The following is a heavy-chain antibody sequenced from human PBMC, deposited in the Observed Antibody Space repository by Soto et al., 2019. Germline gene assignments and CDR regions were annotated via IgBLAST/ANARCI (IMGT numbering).Heavy chain of an antibody. D-gene: IGHD4-17*01. CDR2: IYHSGST. CDR1: SGSISSSNW. Sequence: SETLSLTCAVSSGSISSSNWWSWVRQPPGKGLEWIGEIYHSGSTNYNPSLKSRVTISVDKSKNQFSLKLSSVTAADTAVYYCARSPPGDHRHATYFDYWGQGTLVTVSS. V-gene: IGHV4-4*02. CDR3: ARSPPGDHRHATYFDY. J-gene: IGHJ4*02.